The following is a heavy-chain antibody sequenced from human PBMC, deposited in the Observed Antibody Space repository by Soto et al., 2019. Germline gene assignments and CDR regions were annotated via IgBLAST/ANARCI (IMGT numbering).Heavy chain of an antibody. CDR2: IYYSGST. V-gene: IGHV4-59*08. CDR1: GGSISSYY. J-gene: IGHJ6*03. Sequence: QVQLQESGPGLVKPSETLSLTCPVSGGSISSYYWSWIRQPPGKGLEWIGYIYYSGSTNYNPSLRSRVTISVDTSKNQFSLELSFVTAADTAVYYCARGIPDYYYMDVWGKGTTVTVSS. D-gene: IGHD3-10*01. CDR3: ARGIPDYYYMDV.